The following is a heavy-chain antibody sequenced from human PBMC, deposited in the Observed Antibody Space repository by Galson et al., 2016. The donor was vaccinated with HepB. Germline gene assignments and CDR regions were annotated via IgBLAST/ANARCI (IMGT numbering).Heavy chain of an antibody. D-gene: IGHD7-27*01. V-gene: IGHV6-1*01. CDR2: TFYRSDWQN. CDR1: WDSVSNNNAG. J-gene: IGHJ4*02. CDR3: ARCHLLGRGFGW. Sequence: CAISWDSVSNNNAGWYWIRQSPSRGLECLGRTFYRSDWQNDYAESVKSRITINPDTSKNEFSLHLSSVTPEATGVYYCARCHLLGRGFGWWGPGTPVLVSS.